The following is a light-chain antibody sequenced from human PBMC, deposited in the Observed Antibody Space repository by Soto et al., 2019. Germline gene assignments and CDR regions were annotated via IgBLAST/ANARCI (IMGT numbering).Light chain of an antibody. CDR1: SSDIGGYNY. Sequence: QSALTQPPSASGXPGQXVTISCTGTSSDIGGYNYVSWYQQHPGKAPKLMIFEVSKRPSGVPDRFSGSKSGNTASLTVSGLQAEDEADYYCSSFAGSNNFGVFGTGTKVTVL. V-gene: IGLV2-8*01. CDR2: EVS. J-gene: IGLJ1*01. CDR3: SSFAGSNNFGV.